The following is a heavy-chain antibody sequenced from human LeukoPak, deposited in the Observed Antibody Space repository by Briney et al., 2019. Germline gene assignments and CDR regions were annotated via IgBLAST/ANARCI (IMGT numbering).Heavy chain of an antibody. V-gene: IGHV3-23*01. CDR3: AKGNEKYYFDY. Sequence: GGSLRLSCAASGFTFSSYAMSWVRQAPGKGLEWVSSINTNGGNTYYADSVKGRFTISRDNSKNTLFLQMNSLRAEDTAVYYCAKGNEKYYFDYWGQGTLVTVSS. D-gene: IGHD3-16*01. CDR1: GFTFSSYA. CDR2: INTNGGNT. J-gene: IGHJ4*02.